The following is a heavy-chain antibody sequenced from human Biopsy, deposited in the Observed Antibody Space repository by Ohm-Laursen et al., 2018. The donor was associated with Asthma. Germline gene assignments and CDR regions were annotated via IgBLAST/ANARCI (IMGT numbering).Heavy chain of an antibody. Sequence: SETLSLTCSVFGGSVYSYDHHWSWIRQPPGKGLEWIGFIFYSGSTFYNPSLRSRITISVDTSKRQFSLKLSSVTAADTAVYYCARAQDYYDSRGYYRSFDYWGQGTLVTVSS. D-gene: IGHD3-22*01. J-gene: IGHJ4*02. CDR3: ARAQDYYDSRGYYRSFDY. CDR1: GGSVYSYDHH. CDR2: IFYSGST. V-gene: IGHV4-30-4*01.